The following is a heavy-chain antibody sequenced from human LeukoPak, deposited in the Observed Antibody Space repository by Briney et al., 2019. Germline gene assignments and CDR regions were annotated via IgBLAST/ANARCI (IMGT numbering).Heavy chain of an antibody. V-gene: IGHV3-23*01. CDR1: GXTFSSYA. CDR3: AKVESASGSPVGVDY. J-gene: IGHJ4*02. Sequence: PGGSLRLSCAASGXTFSSYAMSWVRQAPGKGLEWVLAISGRGGSTYYADSVKGRFTISRDNSKNTLYLQMNSLRAEDTAVYYCAKVESASGSPVGVDYWGQGTLVTVSS. CDR2: ISGRGGST. D-gene: IGHD1-26*01.